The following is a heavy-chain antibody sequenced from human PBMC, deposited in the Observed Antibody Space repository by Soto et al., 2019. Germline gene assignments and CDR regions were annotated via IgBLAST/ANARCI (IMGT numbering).Heavy chain of an antibody. CDR1: VSALTEFS. D-gene: IGHD3-22*01. Sequence: ASVEVMSKGSVSALTEFSMYWVRQAPGKGYVGLAGSDPEDGETIYAQKFQGRVTITADESTSTAYMELSSLRSEDTAVYYCARDRRQVYYYDSSGYWAGAVPHYWGQGT. V-gene: IGHV1-24*01. CDR3: ARDRRQVYYYDSSGYWAGAVPHY. CDR2: SDPEDGET. J-gene: IGHJ4*02.